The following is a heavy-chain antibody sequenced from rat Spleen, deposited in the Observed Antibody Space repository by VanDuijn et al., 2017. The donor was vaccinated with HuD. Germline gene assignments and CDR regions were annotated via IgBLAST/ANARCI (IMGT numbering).Heavy chain of an antibody. J-gene: IGHJ3*01. CDR2: ISYDGSST. Sequence: EVQLVESDGGLVQPGGSLKLSCAASGFTFSDYYMAWVRQAPTKGLEWVATISYDGSSTYYRDSVKGRFTISRDNAKSTLYLQMDSLRSEDTATYYCARHSNWGQGTLVTVSS. V-gene: IGHV5-29*01. CDR3: ARHSN. CDR1: GFTFSDYY.